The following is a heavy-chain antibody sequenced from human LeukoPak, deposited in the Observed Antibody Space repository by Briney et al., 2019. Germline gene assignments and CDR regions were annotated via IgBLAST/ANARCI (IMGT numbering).Heavy chain of an antibody. J-gene: IGHJ4*02. CDR2: IKSDGSST. V-gene: IGHV3-74*01. Sequence: GGSLRLSCAASGFTFSSYWMHWVRHTPGKGLVWVSRIKSDGSSTSYADSVKGRFTISRDNAKNTLYLQMNSLRAEDTAVYYCARDPEFCGGDCFWGQGTLVTVSS. D-gene: IGHD2-21*02. CDR3: ARDPEFCGGDCF. CDR1: GFTFSSYW.